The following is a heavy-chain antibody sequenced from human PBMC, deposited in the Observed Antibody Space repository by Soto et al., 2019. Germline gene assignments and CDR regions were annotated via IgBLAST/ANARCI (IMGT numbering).Heavy chain of an antibody. Sequence: GGSLRLSCAASGFTFSSYGMHWVRQAPGKGLEWVTVIWVDGFNKYYADSVKGRFTISRDNSKNTLYLRMDGLRGEDTAVYYCVRERAPFDAFDVWGQGTMVTVS. V-gene: IGHV3-33*01. J-gene: IGHJ3*01. CDR2: IWVDGFNK. CDR3: VRERAPFDAFDV. CDR1: GFTFSSYG.